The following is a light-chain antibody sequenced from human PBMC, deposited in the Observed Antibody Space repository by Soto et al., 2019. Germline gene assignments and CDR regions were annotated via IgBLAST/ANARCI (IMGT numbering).Light chain of an antibody. CDR3: QQRSSWPLT. CDR1: QSVSSY. CDR2: DAS. J-gene: IGKJ4*01. V-gene: IGKV3-11*01. Sequence: VLTQSPATLSLSPGERATLSCGASQSVSSYLAWYQQKPGQAPRLLIYDASNRATGIPARFSGSGSGTDFTLTISSLEPEEFAVYYCQQRSSWPLTFGGGTKVEIK.